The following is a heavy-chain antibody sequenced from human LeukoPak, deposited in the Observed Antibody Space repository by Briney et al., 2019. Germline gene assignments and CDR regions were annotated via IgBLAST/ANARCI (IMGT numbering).Heavy chain of an antibody. Sequence: GGSLRLSCAASGFTFSSYGMHWVRQAPGKGLEWVAVISYDGSNKDYADSVKGGLTISRDNSKNTLYLQMNSLRVEDTAVYYCAQSPFYYDSYFDYWGQGTLVTVSS. CDR2: ISYDGSNK. D-gene: IGHD3-22*01. CDR3: AQSPFYYDSYFDY. V-gene: IGHV3-30*18. J-gene: IGHJ4*02. CDR1: GFTFSSYG.